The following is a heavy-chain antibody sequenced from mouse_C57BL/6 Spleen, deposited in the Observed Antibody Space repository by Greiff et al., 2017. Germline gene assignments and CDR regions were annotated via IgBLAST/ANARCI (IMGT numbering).Heavy chain of an antibody. CDR3: GRERDYDCVVGD. J-gene: IGHJ2*01. V-gene: IGHV1-7*01. D-gene: IGHD2-4*01. CDR1: GYTFTSYW. Sequence: QVQLKESGAELAKPGASVKLSCKASGYTFTSYWMPWVKQRPGPGLEWIGYINPCSGYTKYTQKFKDKATLTADKSSSTADMQLSSLTSADSAGDYRGRERDYDCVVGDWGQGTTRTGSS. CDR2: INPCSGYT.